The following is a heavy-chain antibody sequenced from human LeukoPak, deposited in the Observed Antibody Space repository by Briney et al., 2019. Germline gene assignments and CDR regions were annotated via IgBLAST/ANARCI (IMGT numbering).Heavy chain of an antibody. CDR1: GESIRSSNW. V-gene: IGHV4-4*02. CDR3: ARDSRSSWYYF. D-gene: IGHD6-13*01. Sequence: SGTLSLTCTVSGESIRSSNWWSWVRQPPGKGLEWIGEIYHSGTTNYNPSLKSRVTILVDTSKNQIFLKLTSVTAADTAVYYCARDSRSSWYYFWGQGALVTVSS. CDR2: IYHSGTT. J-gene: IGHJ4*02.